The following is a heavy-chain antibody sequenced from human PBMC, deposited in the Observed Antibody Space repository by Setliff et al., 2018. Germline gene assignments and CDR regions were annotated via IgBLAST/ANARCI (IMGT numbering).Heavy chain of an antibody. J-gene: IGHJ3*02. V-gene: IGHV4-4*07. CDR1: GGSISNYY. CDR3: ARKGISALSGAFDM. CDR2: IYTSGST. Sequence: SETLSLTCTVSGGSISNYYWSWIRQPAGKGLEWIGRIYTSGSTNYNPSLKSRVTMSVXXXKXXXXXXXXXXTAADTAVYYCARKGISALSGAFDMWGQGTMVTV. D-gene: IGHD1-26*01.